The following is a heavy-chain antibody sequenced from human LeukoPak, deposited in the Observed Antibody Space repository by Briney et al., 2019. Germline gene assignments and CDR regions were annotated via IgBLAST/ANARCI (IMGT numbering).Heavy chain of an antibody. Sequence: RGSLRLSCAASGFTFSSYGMHWVRQAPGKGLEWVAVIWYDGSNKYYADSVKGRFTISRDNSKNTLYLQMSSLRAEDTAVYYCAREIASIVVVPAAGFDYWGQGTLVTVSS. D-gene: IGHD2-2*01. J-gene: IGHJ4*02. V-gene: IGHV3-33*01. CDR1: GFTFSSYG. CDR2: IWYDGSNK. CDR3: AREIASIVVVPAAGFDY.